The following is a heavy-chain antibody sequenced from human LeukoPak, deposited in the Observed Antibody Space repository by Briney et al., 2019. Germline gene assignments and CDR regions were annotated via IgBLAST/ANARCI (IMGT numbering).Heavy chain of an antibody. V-gene: IGHV3-23*01. D-gene: IGHD4-17*01. CDR2: ISGSGGST. CDR3: AKDVSRMDGDYPNWYFDY. CDR1: GFTFSSYA. J-gene: IGHJ4*02. Sequence: GGSLRLSCAASGFTFSSYAMGWVRQAPGKGLEWVSAISGSGGSTHYADSVKGRFTISRDNSKNTLYLQMNSLRAEDTAVYYCAKDVSRMDGDYPNWYFDYWGQGTLVTVSS.